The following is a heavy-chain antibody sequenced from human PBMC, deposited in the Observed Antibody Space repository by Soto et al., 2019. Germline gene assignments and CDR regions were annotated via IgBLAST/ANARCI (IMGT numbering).Heavy chain of an antibody. V-gene: IGHV5-51*01. CDR3: ARHEIAARDYYYYMDV. CDR2: IYPGDSDT. D-gene: IGHD6-6*01. Sequence: PGDSLKISCKGSGYSFTSYWIGWVRQMPGKGLEWMGIIYPGDSDTRYSPSFQGQVTISADKSISTAYLQWSSLKASDTAMYYCARHEIAARDYYYYMDVWGKGTTVTVSS. J-gene: IGHJ6*03. CDR1: GYSFTSYW.